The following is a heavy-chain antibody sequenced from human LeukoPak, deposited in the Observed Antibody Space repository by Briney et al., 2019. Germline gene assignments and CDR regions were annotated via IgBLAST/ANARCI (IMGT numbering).Heavy chain of an antibody. CDR2: IQPSGTT. J-gene: IGHJ4*02. Sequence: PSETLSLTCTVSGGSIRSDYWNWIRQPAGKGLEWIGRIQPSGTTNYNPSLKSRLTISIDRSKNQFSLSLSSVTAADTAVFYCARSGGYNYGYGVFDYWGQGTLVTVSS. V-gene: IGHV4-4*07. CDR1: GGSIRSDY. CDR3: ARSGGYNYGYGVFDY. D-gene: IGHD5-18*01.